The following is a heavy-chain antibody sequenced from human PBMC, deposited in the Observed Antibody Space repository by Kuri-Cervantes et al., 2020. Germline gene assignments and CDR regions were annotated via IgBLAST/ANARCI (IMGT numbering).Heavy chain of an antibody. CDR1: GGSISSYY. J-gene: IGHJ4*02. CDR3: ARTGYSYGHFDY. Sequence: SETLSLTCTVSGGSISSYYWSWIRQPPGKELEWIGTIYYSGSTYYNSSLKSRVTISVDTSKNQFSLELSSVTAADTAVYYCARTGYSYGHFDYWGRGTVVTVSS. D-gene: IGHD5-18*01. V-gene: IGHV4-59*04. CDR2: IYYSGST.